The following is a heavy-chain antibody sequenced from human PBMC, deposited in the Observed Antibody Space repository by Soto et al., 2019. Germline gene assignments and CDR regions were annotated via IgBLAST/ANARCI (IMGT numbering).Heavy chain of an antibody. D-gene: IGHD3-9*01. CDR3: AHKGPEDWPLDY. CDR2: IYWDDSK. J-gene: IGHJ4*02. CDR1: GFSLSTSGVG. V-gene: IGHV2-5*02. Sequence: QITLEESGPTLVRPTQTLTLTCAFSGFSLSTSGVGVGWIRQPPGKALEWLAVIYWDDSKHYSPSLRSRLTITKDTSKNQVVLTMTNMDPMDTGTYYCAHKGPEDWPLDYWGQGTLVTVSS.